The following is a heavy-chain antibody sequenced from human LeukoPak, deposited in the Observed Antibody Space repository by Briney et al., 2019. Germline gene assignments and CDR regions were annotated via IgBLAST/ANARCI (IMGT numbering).Heavy chain of an antibody. J-gene: IGHJ6*03. CDR1: GFTFSSYG. D-gene: IGHD3-10*01. Sequence: PGGSLRLSCAASGFTFSSYGMHWVRQAPGKGLEWVAFIRYDGSNKYYADSVKGRFTNSRDNSKNTLYLQMNSLRAEDTAVYYCAKDAGSRNYYYMDVWGKGTAVTISS. CDR2: IRYDGSNK. CDR3: AKDAGSRNYYYMDV. V-gene: IGHV3-30*02.